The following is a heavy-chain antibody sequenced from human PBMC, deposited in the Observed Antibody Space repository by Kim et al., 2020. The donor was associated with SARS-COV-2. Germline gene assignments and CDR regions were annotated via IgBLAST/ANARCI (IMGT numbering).Heavy chain of an antibody. J-gene: IGHJ3*02. Sequence: GGSLRLSCAASGFTFDDYAMHWVRQAPGKGLEWVSGISWNSGSIGYADSVKGRFTISRDNAKNSLYLQMNSLRAEDTALYYCAISSSWTQCAFDIWGQGTMVTVSS. CDR3: AISSSWTQCAFDI. V-gene: IGHV3-9*01. CDR1: GFTFDDYA. D-gene: IGHD6-13*01. CDR2: ISWNSGSI.